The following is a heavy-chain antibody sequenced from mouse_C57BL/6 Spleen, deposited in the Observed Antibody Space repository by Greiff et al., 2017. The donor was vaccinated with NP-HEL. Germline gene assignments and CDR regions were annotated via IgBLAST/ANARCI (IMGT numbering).Heavy chain of an antibody. CDR2: IYPGDGDT. Sequence: QVQLQQSGPELVKPGASVKISCKASGYAFSSSWMNWVKQRPGKGLEWIGRIYPGDGDTNYNGKFKGKATLTADKSSSTAYMQLSSLTSEDSAVYFCAREAVTVDPAMVYWGQGTSVTVSS. V-gene: IGHV1-82*01. J-gene: IGHJ4*01. CDR1: GYAFSSSW. CDR3: AREAVTVDPAMVY. D-gene: IGHD1-1*01.